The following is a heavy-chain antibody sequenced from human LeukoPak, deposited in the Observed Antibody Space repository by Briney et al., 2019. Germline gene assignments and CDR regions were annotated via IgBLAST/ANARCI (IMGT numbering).Heavy chain of an antibody. D-gene: IGHD1-26*01. V-gene: IGHV4-59*01. CDR2: IYYSGST. J-gene: IGHJ3*02. Sequence: SETLSLTCTVSGGSISSYYWSWIRQPPGKGLEWIGYIYYSGSTNYNPSLKSRVTISVDTSKNQFSLKLSSVTAADTAVYYCARADGYSGSYYAFDIWGQGKMVTVSS. CDR1: GGSISSYY. CDR3: ARADGYSGSYYAFDI.